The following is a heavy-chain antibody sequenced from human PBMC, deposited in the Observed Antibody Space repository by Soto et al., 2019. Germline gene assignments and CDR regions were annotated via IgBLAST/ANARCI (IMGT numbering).Heavy chain of an antibody. CDR1: GGSISGSPYH. J-gene: IGHJ4*02. D-gene: IGHD6-19*01. CDR2: IGDSGKV. V-gene: IGHV4-39*02. CDR3: AIPPPIEVAGPDY. Sequence: SETLSLTCTVSGGSISGSPYHWGWIRQPPGKGLEWIGSIGDSGKVYYNPSLTGRATLLVDTSKNRFSLNLNSVTAADTAVYYCAIPPPIEVAGPDYWGQGTLVTVSS.